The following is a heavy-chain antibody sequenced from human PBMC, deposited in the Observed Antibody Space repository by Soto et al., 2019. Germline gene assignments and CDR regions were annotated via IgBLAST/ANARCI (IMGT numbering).Heavy chain of an antibody. D-gene: IGHD3-22*01. CDR2: XYPGDFXX. Sequence: GDSLKISCRVSGGRFTSYLIAWVRQMPGKGLEWXGIXYPGDFXXRYSPSFQGQVTISVDKSINTAYLQWNSLKASDRGIYYCARKHSRGYSNWFDPWGQGTLVT. CDR3: ARKHSRGYSNWFDP. J-gene: IGHJ5*02. V-gene: IGHV5-51*01. CDR1: GGRFTSYL.